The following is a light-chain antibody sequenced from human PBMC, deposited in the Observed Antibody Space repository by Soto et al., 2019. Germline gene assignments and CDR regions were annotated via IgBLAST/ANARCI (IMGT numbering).Light chain of an antibody. CDR2: EVS. CDR1: QSLIHSDGSTY. Sequence: DVVMTQSPLSLPVTLGQPASISCRSSQSLIHSDGSTYLSWFQQRPGRSPRRLIYEVSDRDSGVPDRFSGSGSGPDFTLKISRVEAEDVGVYYCRQGTHWPRTFGQGTEVEIK. V-gene: IGKV2-30*02. CDR3: RQGTHWPRT. J-gene: IGKJ1*01.